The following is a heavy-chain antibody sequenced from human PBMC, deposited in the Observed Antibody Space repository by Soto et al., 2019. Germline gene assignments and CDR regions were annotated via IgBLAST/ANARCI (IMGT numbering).Heavy chain of an antibody. V-gene: IGHV3-23*01. D-gene: IGHD6-6*01. CDR3: ATVHSTSRSFDY. CDR2: TGATGRTT. Sequence: LRLSFTASGFNFNIYAMTWVRQAPGKGLEWVSTTGATGRTTYYADSVKGRFTVSRDNSKNTLDLQMSNLRAEDTAVYYCATVHSTSRSFDYWGQGTLVTVSS. J-gene: IGHJ4*02. CDR1: GFNFNIYA.